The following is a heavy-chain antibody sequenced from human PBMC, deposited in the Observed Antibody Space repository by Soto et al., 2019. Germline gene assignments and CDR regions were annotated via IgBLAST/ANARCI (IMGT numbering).Heavy chain of an antibody. CDR1: GFTVSSNY. Sequence: GGSLRLSCAASGFTVSSNYMSWVRQAPGKGLEWVSVIYSGGSTYYADSVKGRFTISRDNSKNTLYLQMNSLRAEDTAVYYCARLMATPGAPFDYWGQGTLVTVSS. J-gene: IGHJ4*02. D-gene: IGHD5-12*01. CDR2: IYSGGST. V-gene: IGHV3-53*01. CDR3: ARLMATPGAPFDY.